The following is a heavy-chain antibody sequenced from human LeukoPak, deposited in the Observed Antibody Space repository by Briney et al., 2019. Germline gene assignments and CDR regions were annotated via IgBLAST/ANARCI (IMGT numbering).Heavy chain of an antibody. CDR3: ARDPSIAALSWFDP. CDR1: GGTFSSYA. CDR2: IIPIFGTP. D-gene: IGHD6-6*01. J-gene: IGHJ5*02. Sequence: ASVKVSCKASGGTFSSYAISWVRQAPGQGLEWMGRIIPIFGTPNYAQKFQGRVTITTDESTSTAYMELSRLRSEDTAAYYCARDPSIAALSWFDPWGQGTLVTVSS. V-gene: IGHV1-69*05.